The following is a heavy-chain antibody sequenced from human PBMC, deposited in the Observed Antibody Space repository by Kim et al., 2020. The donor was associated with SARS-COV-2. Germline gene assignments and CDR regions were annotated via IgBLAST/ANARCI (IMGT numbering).Heavy chain of an antibody. J-gene: IGHJ4*02. V-gene: IGHV4-39*01. CDR3: ARPAAGGMYYFDK. Sequence: SETLSLTCTVSGGSIYNTHYYWGWIRQPPGKGLEWIGSIYYSGTTYYSPSLKSRVTISVDTSKNQFSLKLSSVTAADTALYFCARPAAGGMYYFDKWGQGTLITVSS. CDR2: IYYSGTT. CDR1: GGSIYNTHYY. D-gene: IGHD6-13*01.